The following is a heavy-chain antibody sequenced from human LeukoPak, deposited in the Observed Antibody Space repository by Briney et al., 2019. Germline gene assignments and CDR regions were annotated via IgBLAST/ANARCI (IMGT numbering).Heavy chain of an antibody. CDR1: GYTLTELS. CDR3: ATVRGHFDL. CDR2: FDHEDGEI. J-gene: IGHJ2*01. V-gene: IGHV1-24*01. Sequence: ASVKVSCKVSGYTLTELSMHWVRQAPGKGLELMGGFDHEDGEIIYAQKFQGSVTMAEDTSTDTAYMELSSLRSEDAAVYYCATVRGHFDLWGRGTLVTVSS.